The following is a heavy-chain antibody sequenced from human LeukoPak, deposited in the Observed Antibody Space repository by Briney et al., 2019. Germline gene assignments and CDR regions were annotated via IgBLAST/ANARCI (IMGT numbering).Heavy chain of an antibody. CDR1: GDSISSSPYY. J-gene: IGHJ3*02. Sequence: SETLSLTFAVSGDSISSSPYYELWIRQPPGKGLEGIGGVFYSGTTYYNPSLKRRITIPVDPSKNQFSLQLRSVTAADTAVYYCAREKPADAFDIWGQGTMVTVSS. CDR2: VFYSGTT. V-gene: IGHV4-39*07. CDR3: AREKPADAFDI. D-gene: IGHD2-2*01.